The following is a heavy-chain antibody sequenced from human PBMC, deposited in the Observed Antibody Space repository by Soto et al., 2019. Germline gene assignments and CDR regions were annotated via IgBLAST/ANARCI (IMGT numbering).Heavy chain of an antibody. Sequence: QVQLVQSGAEVKKPGASVQVSCKAPGLAFPIDDIIWVRQTIGQGLEFMGWMNPSGSNTGYAQKFQGRATFTWNTPTSTAYMDLSGLRSEDTAVYYCARYRTKVPVAFDVWGQGTMVTVSS. CDR1: GLAFPIDD. V-gene: IGHV1-8*01. D-gene: IGHD3-16*02. CDR2: MNPSGSNT. CDR3: ARYRTKVPVAFDV. J-gene: IGHJ3*01.